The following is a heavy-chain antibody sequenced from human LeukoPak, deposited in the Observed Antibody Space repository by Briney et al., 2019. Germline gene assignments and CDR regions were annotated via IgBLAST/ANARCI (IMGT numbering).Heavy chain of an antibody. CDR1: GYTFTGYY. J-gene: IGHJ4*02. CDR2: TSAYNGNT. V-gene: IGHV1-18*04. D-gene: IGHD1-26*01. CDR3: ARVDVRLVGATPRVDY. Sequence: ASVKVSCKASGYTFTGYYIHWVRQAPGQGLEWMGWTSAYNGNTNYAQKLQGRVTMTTDTSTSTAYMELRSLRSDDTAVYYCARVDVRLVGATPRVDYWGQGTLVTVSS.